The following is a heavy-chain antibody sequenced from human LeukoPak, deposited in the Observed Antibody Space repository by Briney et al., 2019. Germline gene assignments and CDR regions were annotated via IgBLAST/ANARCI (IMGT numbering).Heavy chain of an antibody. CDR2: MFHSGST. CDR1: GGSISRYY. CDR3: ARSGSCSSSTMCSAYNYYGMDV. J-gene: IGHJ6*02. Sequence: SETLSLTCTVSGGSISRYYWSWIRQPPGKGLEWIGYMFHSGSTNYNPSLKSRVTMSVDTSKNQFSLRLSSVTAADTAVYYCARSGSCSSSTMCSAYNYYGMDVWGQGTTVTVSS. V-gene: IGHV4-59*08. D-gene: IGHD2-2*01.